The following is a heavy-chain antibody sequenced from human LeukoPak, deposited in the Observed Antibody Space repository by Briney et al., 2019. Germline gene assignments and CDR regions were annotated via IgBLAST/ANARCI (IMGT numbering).Heavy chain of an antibody. V-gene: IGHV3-53*01. CDR1: GFTVRTNY. J-gene: IGHJ6*03. Sequence: GGSLRLSCAASGFTVRTNYMSWVRQAPGKGLEWVSVIDSGGRTSYTASAKGRFTLSRDISRNTLYLQMNSLRAEGTAVYYCARCDIPDPHMDVWGKGTTVTVSS. CDR2: IDSGGRT. CDR3: ARCDIPDPHMDV.